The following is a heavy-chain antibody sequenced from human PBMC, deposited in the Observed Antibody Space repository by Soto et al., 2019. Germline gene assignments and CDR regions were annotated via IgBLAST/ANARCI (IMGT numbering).Heavy chain of an antibody. Sequence: QITLKESGPTLVKPTQTLTLTCTFSGFSLSTRGVGVGWIRQPPGKALEWLALIYWDDDKRYSPSLKSRLTITKDTSKNRVVLTMTNMDPVDTATYYCARDSSGWYGFDYWGQGTLVTVSS. CDR3: ARDSSGWYGFDY. V-gene: IGHV2-5*02. CDR1: GFSLSTRGVG. CDR2: IYWDDDK. J-gene: IGHJ4*02. D-gene: IGHD6-19*01.